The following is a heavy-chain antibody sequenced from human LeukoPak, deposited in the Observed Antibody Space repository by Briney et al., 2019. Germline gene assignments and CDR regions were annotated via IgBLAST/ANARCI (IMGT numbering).Heavy chain of an antibody. CDR1: GFTFSSYE. CDR3: AKDLDYYDSSGYGPGY. CDR2: ISSSGSTI. V-gene: IGHV3-48*03. Sequence: GGSLRLSCAASGFTFSSYEMNWVRQAPGKGLEWVSYISSSGSTIYYADSVKGRFTISRDNSKNTLYLQMNSLRAEDTAVYYCAKDLDYYDSSGYGPGYWGQGTLVTVSS. J-gene: IGHJ4*02. D-gene: IGHD3-22*01.